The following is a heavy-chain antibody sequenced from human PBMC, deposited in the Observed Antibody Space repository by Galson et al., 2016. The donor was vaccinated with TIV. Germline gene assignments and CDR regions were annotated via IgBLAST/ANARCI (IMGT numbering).Heavy chain of an antibody. CDR2: INPNSGDT. CDR1: GYTFTVYY. V-gene: IGHV1-2*02. CDR3: ARDFPHSGGYSWSDY. D-gene: IGHD1-26*01. J-gene: IGHJ4*02. Sequence: SCKASGYTFTVYYMHWVRQAPGQGLEWMGWINPNSGDTKYAQTFQGRGTMTSDTPISTAYMELSRLRSDDTAVYYCARDFPHSGGYSWSDYWGQGTLVTVSS.